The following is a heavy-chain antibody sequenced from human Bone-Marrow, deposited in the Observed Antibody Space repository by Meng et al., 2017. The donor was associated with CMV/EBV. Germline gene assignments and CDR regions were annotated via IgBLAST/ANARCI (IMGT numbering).Heavy chain of an antibody. Sequence: GESLKISCAASGFTFSDYYMSWIRQAPGKGLEWVSYISSSGSTIYYADSVKGRFTISRDNAKNSLYLQMNSLRAEDTTVYYCARIAAAGFDYWGQGTLVTVSS. V-gene: IGHV3-11*01. CDR3: ARIAAAGFDY. CDR1: GFTFSDYY. J-gene: IGHJ4*02. CDR2: ISSSGSTI. D-gene: IGHD6-13*01.